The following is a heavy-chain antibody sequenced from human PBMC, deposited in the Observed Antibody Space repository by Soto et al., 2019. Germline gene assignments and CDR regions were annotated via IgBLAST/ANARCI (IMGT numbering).Heavy chain of an antibody. CDR3: ATTYGDYDYYFDY. CDR2: INPSGGST. J-gene: IGHJ4*02. CDR1: GYTFASYY. V-gene: IGHV1-46*01. Sequence: ASVKVSCKASGYTFASYYMHWVRQAPGQGLEWMGIINPSGGSTSYAQKFQGRVTMTRDTSTSTVYMELSSLRSEDTAVYYCATTYGDYDYYFDYWGQGTLVTVSS. D-gene: IGHD4-17*01.